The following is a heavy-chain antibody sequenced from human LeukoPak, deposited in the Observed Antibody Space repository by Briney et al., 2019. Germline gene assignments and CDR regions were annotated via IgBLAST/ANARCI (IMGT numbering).Heavy chain of an antibody. CDR3: ARGRRYCSGGSCYDRSIDY. J-gene: IGHJ4*02. V-gene: IGHV1-3*01. CDR1: GYTFTSYA. Sequence: SVKVSCKASGYTFTSYAMHWVRQAPGQRLEWMGWINAGNGNTKYSQKFQGRVTITRDTSASTAYMELSSLRSEDTAVYYCARGRRYCSGGSCYDRSIDYWGQGTLVTVSS. D-gene: IGHD2-15*01. CDR2: INAGNGNT.